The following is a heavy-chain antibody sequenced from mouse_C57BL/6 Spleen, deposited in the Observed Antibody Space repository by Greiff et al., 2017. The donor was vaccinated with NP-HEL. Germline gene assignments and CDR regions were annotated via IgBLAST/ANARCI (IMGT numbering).Heavy chain of an antibody. CDR3: ARRGIGVFYYAMDY. V-gene: IGHV14-2*01. J-gene: IGHJ4*01. Sequence: EVQLQQSGAELVKPGASVKLSCTASGFNIKDYYMHWVKQRTEQGLEWIGRIDPEDGETKYDPKFQGKATITAETSSNTAYLQLSSLTSEDTAVYYCARRGIGVFYYAMDYWGQGTSVTVSS. CDR1: GFNIKDYY. CDR2: IDPEDGET.